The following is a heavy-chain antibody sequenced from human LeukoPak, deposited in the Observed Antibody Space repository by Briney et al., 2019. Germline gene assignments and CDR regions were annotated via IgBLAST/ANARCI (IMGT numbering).Heavy chain of an antibody. D-gene: IGHD6-19*01. CDR2: IQPDGSEG. Sequence: GGSLRLSCAASGFTFSSTWMSWVRQAPGKGLEWVGNIQPDGSEGYPVDSVKGRFTISRDNSKNSLYLQMNSLRTEDTALYYCAKDDRAVAGTGYFDYWGQGTLVTVSS. V-gene: IGHV3-7*03. J-gene: IGHJ4*02. CDR3: AKDDRAVAGTGYFDY. CDR1: GFTFSSTW.